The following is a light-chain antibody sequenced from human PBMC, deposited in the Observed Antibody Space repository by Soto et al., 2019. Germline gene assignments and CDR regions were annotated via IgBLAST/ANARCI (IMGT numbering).Light chain of an antibody. V-gene: IGKV1-33*01. CDR3: QQYDNLPLYT. Sequence: DIQMTQSPSSLSASVGDRVTITCQASQDISNYLNWYQKKPGKAPKLLIYDASNLETGVQSRFSGSGSGTDFTFAISSLQPEDIATYYCQQYDNLPLYTFGQGTKLEIK. J-gene: IGKJ2*01. CDR1: QDISNY. CDR2: DAS.